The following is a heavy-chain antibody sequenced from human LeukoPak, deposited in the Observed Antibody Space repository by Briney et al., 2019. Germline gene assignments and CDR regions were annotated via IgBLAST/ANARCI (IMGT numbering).Heavy chain of an antibody. J-gene: IGHJ4*02. CDR3: ARDEPDYGDYGLFDY. V-gene: IGHV3-30*04. CDR1: GFTFSSYA. D-gene: IGHD4-17*01. Sequence: GGSLRLSCAASGFTFSSYAMHWGRQAPGKGVEWGAVISYDGRNKYYADSVKGGFTISRDNSKNTLYLQMNSLRAEDTAVYYRARDEPDYGDYGLFDYWGQGTLVTVSS. CDR2: ISYDGRNK.